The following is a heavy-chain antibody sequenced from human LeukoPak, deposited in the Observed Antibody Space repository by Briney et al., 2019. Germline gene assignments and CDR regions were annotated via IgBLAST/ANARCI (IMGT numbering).Heavy chain of an antibody. J-gene: IGHJ6*02. CDR1: GFTFSSYA. Sequence: GGSLRLSCAASGFTFSSYAMHWVRQAPGKGLEWDSYISSRNEAIYYADSVKGRFTISRDNAKNSLYLQMNSLRAEDTAVYYCARDGNRGYDMDVWGQGTTVTVSS. CDR2: ISSRNEAI. V-gene: IGHV3-48*01. D-gene: IGHD1-14*01. CDR3: ARDGNRGYDMDV.